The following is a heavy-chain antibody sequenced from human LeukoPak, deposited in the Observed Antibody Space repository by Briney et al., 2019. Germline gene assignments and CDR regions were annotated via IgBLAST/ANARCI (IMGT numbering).Heavy chain of an antibody. Sequence: SETLSLTCAVYDGSLSGYYWSWIRQPPGKGLEWIGEINHSGSTNYNPSLKSRVTISVDTSKNQFSLKLSSVTAADTAVYYCARVITMVRGVIGTNWFDPWGQGTLVTVSS. J-gene: IGHJ5*02. CDR3: ARVITMVRGVIGTNWFDP. V-gene: IGHV4-34*01. D-gene: IGHD3-10*01. CDR1: DGSLSGYY. CDR2: INHSGST.